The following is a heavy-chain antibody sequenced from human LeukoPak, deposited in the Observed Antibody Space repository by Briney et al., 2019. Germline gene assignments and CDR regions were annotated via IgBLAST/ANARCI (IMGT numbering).Heavy chain of an antibody. D-gene: IGHD3-16*02. CDR1: GGSISSSSDY. CDR2: IYYSGST. CDR3: ARLAVWGSYRYDY. V-gene: IGHV4-39*01. Sequence: SETLSLTCIVSGGSISSSSDYWGWIPQPPGEGLDWIGSIYYSGSTYYNPSLKSRVTISVDTSKNQLSLKLSSVTAADTAVYYCARLAVWGSYRYDYWGQGTLVTVSS. J-gene: IGHJ4*02.